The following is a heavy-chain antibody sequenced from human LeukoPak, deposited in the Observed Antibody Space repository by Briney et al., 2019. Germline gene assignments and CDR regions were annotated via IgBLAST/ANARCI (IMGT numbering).Heavy chain of an antibody. V-gene: IGHV3-72*01. J-gene: IGHJ5*02. CDR2: IRDKGHSYTT. CDR3: VRRATGSERLDP. CDR1: GFSFSDYY. D-gene: IGHD1-1*01. Sequence: GGSLRLSCVASGFSFSDYYMDWVRQTPGQGLEWVGRIRDKGHSYTTEYAAPVRGRFTISGDESKTSLYLQMNSLRTDDTGVHYCVRRATGSERLDPWGQGTLVIVSS.